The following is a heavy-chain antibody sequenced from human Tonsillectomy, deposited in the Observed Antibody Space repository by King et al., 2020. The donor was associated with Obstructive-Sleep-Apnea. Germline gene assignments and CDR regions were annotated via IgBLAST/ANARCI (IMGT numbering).Heavy chain of an antibody. Sequence: VQLVESGGGLVKPGGSLRLSCAASGFTFSSYSMNWVRQAPGKGLEWVSSITSSSSYIYYADSVKGRFTISRDNANNSLSLQMNSLRAEDTAVYYSATTHYCSGRSGYGYYFDYWGQGALVTVSS. D-gene: IGHD2-15*01. J-gene: IGHJ4*02. CDR2: ITSSSSYI. CDR1: GFTFSSYS. CDR3: ATTHYCSGRSGYGYYFDY. V-gene: IGHV3-21*01.